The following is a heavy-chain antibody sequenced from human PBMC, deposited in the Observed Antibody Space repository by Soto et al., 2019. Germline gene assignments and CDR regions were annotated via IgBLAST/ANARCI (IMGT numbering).Heavy chain of an antibody. Sequence: QVQLVQSGAEVKKPGSSVKVSCKASGGTFSSYAISWLRQAPGQGLEWMGGIIPIFGTANYAQKFQGRVTMTADESTSTAYMELSSLRSEDTAVYYCGRRCSGGSCSRGATDYWGQGTLVTVSS. J-gene: IGHJ4*02. CDR2: IIPIFGTA. V-gene: IGHV1-69*01. CDR1: GGTFSSYA. D-gene: IGHD2-15*01. CDR3: GRRCSGGSCSRGATDY.